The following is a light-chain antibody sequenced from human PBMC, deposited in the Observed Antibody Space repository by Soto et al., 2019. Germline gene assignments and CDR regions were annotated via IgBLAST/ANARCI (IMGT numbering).Light chain of an antibody. J-gene: IGLJ2*01. V-gene: IGLV6-57*04. CDR2: EDS. Sequence: NFMLTQPHSVSESPGQTVTISCTRSSGSSASDYVQWYQQRPGSAPINVIFEDSQRPSGVPDRFSGSIDSSSNSASLTISRLTTEDAADYYCQSVDGKYVVFGGGTKLTVL. CDR3: QSVDGKYVV. CDR1: SGSSASDY.